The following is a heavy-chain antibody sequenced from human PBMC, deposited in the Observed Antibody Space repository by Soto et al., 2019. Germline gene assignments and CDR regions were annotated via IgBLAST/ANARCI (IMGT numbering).Heavy chain of an antibody. V-gene: IGHV3-23*01. CDR2: ISGGGDTT. CDR1: GFTFNNYA. CDR3: AKGRGGSGSLTPRVDF. D-gene: IGHD3-10*01. J-gene: IGHJ4*02. Sequence: EVQLLESGGGLVQPGGSLRLSCAASGFTFNNYAMTWVRQAPGKGLEWVSAISGGGDTTSYAASVKDRFTVSRDGSKNTLYLQMSSLRAEDTALYYCAKGRGGSGSLTPRVDFWGQGTLVTVSS.